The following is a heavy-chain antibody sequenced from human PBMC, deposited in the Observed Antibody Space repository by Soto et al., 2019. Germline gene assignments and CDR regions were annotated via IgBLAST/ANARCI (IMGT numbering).Heavy chain of an antibody. D-gene: IGHD2-15*01. CDR1: GFTFDDYG. CDR3: ARGKRYGSGANCYSVLRY. CDR2: INWNGDST. Sequence: EVQLVESGGGVVRPGGSLRLSCAASGFTFDDYGMSWVRQAPGKGLEWVCGINWNGDSTGYADSVKGRFTISRDNAKNSLYLQMNSLRAEDTALYYCARGKRYGSGANCYSVLRYWGQGTLVTVSS. V-gene: IGHV3-20*04. J-gene: IGHJ4*02.